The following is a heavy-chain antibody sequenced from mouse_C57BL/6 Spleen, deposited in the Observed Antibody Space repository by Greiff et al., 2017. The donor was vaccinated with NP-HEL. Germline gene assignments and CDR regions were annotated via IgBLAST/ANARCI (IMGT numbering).Heavy chain of an antibody. CDR1: GFTFSDYY. Sequence: EVMLVESEGGLVQPGSSMKLSCTASGFTFSDYYMAWVRQVPEKGLEWVAHINYDGSSTYYLDSLKSRFIISRDNAKNILYLQMSSLKSEDTATYYCARDLGPMDYWGQGTSVTVSS. D-gene: IGHD2-14*01. J-gene: IGHJ4*01. V-gene: IGHV5-16*01. CDR2: INYDGSST. CDR3: ARDLGPMDY.